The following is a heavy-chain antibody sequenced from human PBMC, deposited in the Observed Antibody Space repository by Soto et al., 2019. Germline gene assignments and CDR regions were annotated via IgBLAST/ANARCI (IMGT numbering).Heavy chain of an antibody. CDR1: GGSFSGYY. CDR2: INHSGST. J-gene: IGHJ4*02. D-gene: IGHD7-27*01. Sequence: QVQLQQWGAGLLKPSETLSLTCAVYGGSFSGYYWNWIRQPPGKGLERIGEINHSGSTNYNPSLKSRVTLSVDTSKNQFSLKLSSVTAADTAGYYCARGWGRIFDYWGQGTLVTVSS. V-gene: IGHV4-34*01. CDR3: ARGWGRIFDY.